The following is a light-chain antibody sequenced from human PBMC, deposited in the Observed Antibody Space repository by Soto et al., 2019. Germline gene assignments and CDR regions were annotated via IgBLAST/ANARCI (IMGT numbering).Light chain of an antibody. CDR3: QSYDSSLSGWV. CDR2: VDS. CDR1: SSNIGAGYD. V-gene: IGLV1-40*01. J-gene: IGLJ3*02. Sequence: QAVLTQPPSVSGAPGQRVTISCTGSSSNIGAGYDLHWYQQLPGTAPKLLIYVDSNRPSGVPDRFSGSKSGTSASLAITGLQAEDEADYYCQSYDSSLSGWVFGGGTKVTVL.